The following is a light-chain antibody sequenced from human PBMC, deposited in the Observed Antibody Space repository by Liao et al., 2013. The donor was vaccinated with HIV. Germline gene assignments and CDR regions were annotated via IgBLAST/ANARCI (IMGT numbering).Light chain of an antibody. CDR2: YDS. J-gene: IGLJ2*01. CDR1: DIGSKS. Sequence: SYVLTQPPSLSVAPGKTARITCGGNDIGSKSVHWYQQRPGQAPVLVIYYDSDRPSGIPERFSGSNSGNTATLTISRVDAGDEADYYCQVWHSSGDHGVFGGGTKLTVL. CDR3: QVWHSSGDHGV. V-gene: IGLV3-21*04.